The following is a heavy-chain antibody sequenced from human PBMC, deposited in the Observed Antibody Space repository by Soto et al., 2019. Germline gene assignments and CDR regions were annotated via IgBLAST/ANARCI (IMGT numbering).Heavy chain of an antibody. CDR2: ISYDGSNK. V-gene: IGHV3-30*18. Sequence: GGSLRLSCAASGFTFSSYGMHWVRQAPGKGLEWVAVISYDGSNKYYADSVKGRFTISRDNSKNTLYLQMNSLRAEDTAVYYCAKEEGYFDDERDAFDIWGQGTMVTVSS. CDR1: GFTFSSYG. CDR3: AKEEGYFDDERDAFDI. J-gene: IGHJ3*02. D-gene: IGHD3-9*01.